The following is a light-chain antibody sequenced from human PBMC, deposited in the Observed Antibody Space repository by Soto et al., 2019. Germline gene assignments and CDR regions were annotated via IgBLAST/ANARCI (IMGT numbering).Light chain of an antibody. V-gene: IGKV3-15*01. CDR1: QSVSSN. Sequence: IVMTQSPATLSVSPGERATLSCRASQSVSSNLAWYQQKPGQAPRLLLYGASSRATGIPARFSGSGSGTEFTLTISSLQSEDFAVFYCQQYNNWPPTFGQGTRLEI. CDR3: QQYNNWPPT. CDR2: GAS. J-gene: IGKJ5*01.